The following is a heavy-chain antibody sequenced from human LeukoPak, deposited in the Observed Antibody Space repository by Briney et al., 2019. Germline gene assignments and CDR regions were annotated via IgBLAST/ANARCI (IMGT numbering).Heavy chain of an antibody. J-gene: IGHJ5*02. CDR1: GGSFNDYY. CDR2: INHSGST. CDR3: ARDRPGYSSSWLNWFDP. V-gene: IGHV4-34*01. Sequence: SETLSLTCAVYGGSFNDYYWSWIRQPPGKGLEWIGEINHSGSTNYNPSLKSRVIISVDTSKNQFSLKLSSVTAADTAVYYCARDRPGYSSSWLNWFDPWGQGTLVTVSS. D-gene: IGHD6-13*01.